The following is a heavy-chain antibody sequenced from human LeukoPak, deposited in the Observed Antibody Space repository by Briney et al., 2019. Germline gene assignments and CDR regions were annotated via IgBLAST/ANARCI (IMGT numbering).Heavy chain of an antibody. CDR2: MNQDGSDK. CDR1: GFTLSSYW. V-gene: IGHV3-7*01. D-gene: IGHD4-17*01. J-gene: IGHJ1*01. CDR3: ARESTEERPGY. Sequence: GGSLRLSCVGSGFTLSSYWMSWVRQAPGKGLEWVANMNQDGSDKNYVDSVKGRFTISRDNAKNSLYLQMNSLRAEDTGVYYCARESTEERPGYWGQGTLVTVSS.